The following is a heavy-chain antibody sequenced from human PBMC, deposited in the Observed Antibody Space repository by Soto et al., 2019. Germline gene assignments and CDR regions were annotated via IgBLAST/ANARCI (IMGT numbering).Heavy chain of an antibody. CDR3: TRHVAYCGADCHKFDWFDP. J-gene: IGHJ5*02. CDR1: GFLFSDSA. V-gene: IGHV3-73*01. Sequence: SGGSLRLSCAASGFLFSDSAMHWVRQASGKGLEWLGRIRSKVNSHATTYAASVRGRFAISRDDSKNTAFLQMNSLKPEDTAVYYCTRHVAYCGADCHKFDWFDPWGQGTLVTVSS. D-gene: IGHD2-21*02. CDR2: IRSKVNSHAT.